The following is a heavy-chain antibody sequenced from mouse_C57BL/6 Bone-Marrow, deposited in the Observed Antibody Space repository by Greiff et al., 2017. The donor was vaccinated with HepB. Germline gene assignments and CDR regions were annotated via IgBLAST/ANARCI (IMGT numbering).Heavy chain of an antibody. CDR1: GFSLTSYG. CDR2: IWSGGST. D-gene: IGHD3-3*01. V-gene: IGHV2-4*01. J-gene: IGHJ4*01. CDR3: AKERGEGTYYAMDY. Sequence: QVQLKESGPGLVQPSQSLSITCTVSGFSLTSYGVHWVRQPPGKGLAWLGVIWSGGSTDYNAAFISRLSISKDNAKSQVFFKMNSLQADDTAIYYCAKERGEGTYYAMDYWGQGTSVTVSS.